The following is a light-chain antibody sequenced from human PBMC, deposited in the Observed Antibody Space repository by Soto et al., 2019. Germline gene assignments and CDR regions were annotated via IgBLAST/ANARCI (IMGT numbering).Light chain of an antibody. CDR1: SSDVGSYSL. V-gene: IGLV2-23*02. CDR2: DVT. J-gene: IGLJ3*02. Sequence: QLVLTQPASVSGSPGQSITISCTGTSSDVGSYSLVSWYQQRPGKAPKAMIYDVTKRPSGVSHRFSGSKSGNTASLTISGLQAEDEGNYSCSSFAGSTTLWVFGGGTKLTVL. CDR3: SSFAGSTTLWV.